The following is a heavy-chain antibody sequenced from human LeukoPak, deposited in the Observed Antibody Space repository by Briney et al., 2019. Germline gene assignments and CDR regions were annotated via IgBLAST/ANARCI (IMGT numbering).Heavy chain of an antibody. CDR3: ARDPGYSSSWPPGDY. CDR1: GYTFTSYG. J-gene: IGHJ4*02. CDR2: ISAYNGNT. D-gene: IGHD6-13*01. Sequence: ASVKVSCKASGYTFTSYGISWVRQAPGQGLEWMGWISAYNGNTNYAQKLQGRVTMTTDTSTSTAYMELRSLRSDDTAVYYCARDPGYSSSWPPGDYWGQGTLVTVSS. V-gene: IGHV1-18*01.